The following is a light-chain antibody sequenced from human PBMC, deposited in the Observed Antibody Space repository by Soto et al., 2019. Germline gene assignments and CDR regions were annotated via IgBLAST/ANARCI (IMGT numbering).Light chain of an antibody. CDR2: DVT. V-gene: IGLV2-11*01. J-gene: IGLJ2*01. CDR3: CSYAGSDTLI. Sequence: QSALTQPRSVSGSPGQSVTISCTGTSSDVGGYNYVSWYQRHPGKAPKLIISDVTNRPSGVPDRFSGSKSGNTASLTISGLQAEDEADYDCCSYAGSDTLIFGGGTKLTVL. CDR1: SSDVGGYNY.